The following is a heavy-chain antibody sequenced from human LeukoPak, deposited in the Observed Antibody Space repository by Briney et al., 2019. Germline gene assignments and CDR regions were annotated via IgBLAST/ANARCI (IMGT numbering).Heavy chain of an antibody. V-gene: IGHV3-11*01. Sequence: GGSLRLSCAASGFTFSDYYMSWIRQAPGKVLGWVSYISSSGSTIYYADSVKGRFTISRDNAKNSLYLQMNSLTAEDTDGYYCAREGRKSRGIDIVRKKERRYDDMDVSGKGDTVTVSS. CDR3: AREGRKSRGIDIVRKKERRYDDMDV. J-gene: IGHJ6*03. D-gene: IGHD2-15*01. CDR1: GFTFSDYY. CDR2: ISSSGSTI.